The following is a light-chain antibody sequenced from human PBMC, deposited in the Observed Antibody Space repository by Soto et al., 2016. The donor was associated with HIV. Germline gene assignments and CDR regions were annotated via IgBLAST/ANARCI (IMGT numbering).Light chain of an antibody. CDR3: QQYNSYSIT. CDR1: QSINKW. Sequence: DIRMTQSPSTLSASLGDRVTITCRASQSINKWLAWYQQKPGKAPNLLIYKASTSQSGVPSTFSGSGSGTEFTLTISSLQPDDFATYYCQQYNSYSITFGQGTKVEIK. CDR2: KAS. V-gene: IGKV1-5*03. J-gene: IGKJ1*01.